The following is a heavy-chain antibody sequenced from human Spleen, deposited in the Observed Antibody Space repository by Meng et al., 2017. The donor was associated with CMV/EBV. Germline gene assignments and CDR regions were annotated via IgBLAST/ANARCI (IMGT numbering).Heavy chain of an antibody. CDR2: IYHSGST. V-gene: IGHV4-39*07. Sequence: PSETLSLTCSVSGGSISSSTYYWGWIRQPPGKGLEWIGSIYHSGSTYYNPSLKGRVTISVDTSNNQFSLTLNSVTAADTAVYYCARDLWTMTVTGTDHWYDPWGQGTLVTVSS. J-gene: IGHJ5*02. D-gene: IGHD1/OR15-1a*01. CDR3: ARDLWTMTVTGTDHWYDP. CDR1: GGSISSSTYY.